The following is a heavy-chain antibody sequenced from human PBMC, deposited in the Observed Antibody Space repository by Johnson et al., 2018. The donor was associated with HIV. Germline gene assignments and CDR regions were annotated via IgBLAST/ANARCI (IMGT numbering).Heavy chain of an antibody. D-gene: IGHD3-10*01. CDR1: GFSFSSYG. Sequence: VQLVESGGDVVQPGGSLRLSCAASGFSFSSYGIHWVRQAPGKGLEWVAFTQYDGSTGSADSVKGRFTISKDNGKNSLYLQMNSLRAEDTAVYFCARNRITMVQMTSHDVFDIWGQGTMVTVSS. CDR3: ARNRITMVQMTSHDVFDI. V-gene: IGHV3-30*02. CDR2: TQYDGST. J-gene: IGHJ3*02.